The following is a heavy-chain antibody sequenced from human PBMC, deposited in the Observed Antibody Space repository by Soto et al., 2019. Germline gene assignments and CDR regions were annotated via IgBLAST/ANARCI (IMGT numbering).Heavy chain of an antibody. V-gene: IGHV4-31*03. CDR1: GGSISSGGYY. Sequence: QVQLQESGPGLVKPSQTLSLTCTVSGGSISSGGYYWSWIRQHPGKGLEWIGYIYYSGSTYYNPSLKSRVTNSVDTFKTQFSLKLSSVTAADTAVYYCARDSGSGSYLDYWGQGTLVTVSS. J-gene: IGHJ4*02. CDR2: IYYSGST. CDR3: ARDSGSGSYLDY. D-gene: IGHD3-10*01.